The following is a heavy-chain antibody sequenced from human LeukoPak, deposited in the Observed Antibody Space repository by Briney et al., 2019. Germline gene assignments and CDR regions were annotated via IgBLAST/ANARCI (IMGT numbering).Heavy chain of an antibody. Sequence: ASVKVSCKASGYTFTSYGISWVRQAPGQGLEWMGWISAYNGNTKYAQKLQGRVTMTTDTSTSTAYMELRSLRSDDTAVYYCARDIVVVPAASPRTFDYWGQGTLVTVCS. CDR1: GYTFTSYG. CDR3: ARDIVVVPAASPRTFDY. V-gene: IGHV1-18*01. CDR2: ISAYNGNT. J-gene: IGHJ4*02. D-gene: IGHD2-2*01.